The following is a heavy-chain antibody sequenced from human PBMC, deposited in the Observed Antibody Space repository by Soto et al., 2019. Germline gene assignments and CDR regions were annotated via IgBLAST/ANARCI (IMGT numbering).Heavy chain of an antibody. CDR3: AGTTSHYWYYKDV. Sequence: SQTLSLTFVISGDSVSSNSAAWNWIRQSPSRGLEWLGRTYYRTRWYYDYAVSVRSRITVNPDTSKNQFSLQLTSVTPEDTAVYYCAGTTSHYWYYKDVCCKGTRVTVPS. CDR1: GDSVSSNSAA. J-gene: IGHJ6*03. CDR2: TYYRTRWYY. D-gene: IGHD1-7*01. V-gene: IGHV6-1*01.